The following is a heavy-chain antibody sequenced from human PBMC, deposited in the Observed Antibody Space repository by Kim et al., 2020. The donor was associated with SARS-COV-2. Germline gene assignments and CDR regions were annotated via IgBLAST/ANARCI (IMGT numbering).Heavy chain of an antibody. J-gene: IGHJ4*02. Sequence: GGSLRLSCAASGFTFDDYTVHWVRQTPGKGLEWVSLITWDGSDTYYADSVKGRFTISRDNNNGSLFLQMNSLRTEDTAFYYCAKGGDATIYSLFDYWGQGTLVTLSS. CDR3: AKGGDATIYSLFDY. CDR1: GFTFDDYT. V-gene: IGHV3-43*01. D-gene: IGHD1-26*01. CDR2: ITWDGSDT.